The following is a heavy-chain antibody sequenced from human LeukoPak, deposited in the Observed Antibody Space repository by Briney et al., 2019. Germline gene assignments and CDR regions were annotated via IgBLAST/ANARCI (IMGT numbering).Heavy chain of an antibody. D-gene: IGHD6-19*01. Sequence: SETLSLTCTVSGGSISSSSYYWGWIRQPPGKGLEWIGSIYYSGSTYYNPSLKSRVTISVDTSKNQFSLKLSSVTAADTAVYYCARHVLRYSSGWYNYWGQGTLVTVFS. CDR1: GGSISSSSYY. CDR2: IYYSGST. CDR3: ARHVLRYSSGWYNY. V-gene: IGHV4-39*01. J-gene: IGHJ4*02.